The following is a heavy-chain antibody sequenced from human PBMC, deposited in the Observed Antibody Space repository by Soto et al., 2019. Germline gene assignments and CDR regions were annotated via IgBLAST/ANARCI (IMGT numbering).Heavy chain of an antibody. V-gene: IGHV3-9*01. CDR2: ISWNSGSI. Sequence: EVQLVESGGGLVQPGRSLRLSCAASGFTFDDYAMHWVRQAPGKGLEWVSGISWNSGSIGYADSVKGRFTISRDNAKNSLYLKMNSLRAEDTALYYCAKDLRTTVTTFGVDYWGQGTLVTVSS. CDR3: AKDLRTTVTTFGVDY. J-gene: IGHJ4*02. CDR1: GFTFDDYA. D-gene: IGHD4-17*01.